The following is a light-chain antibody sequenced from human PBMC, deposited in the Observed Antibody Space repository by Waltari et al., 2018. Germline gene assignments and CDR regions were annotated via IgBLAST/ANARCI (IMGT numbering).Light chain of an antibody. CDR1: SRDVGGYNY. Sequence: QSALTQPPSASGSPGQSVTISCTGTSRDVGGYNYVSWYQQYPGKAPKLMVYEVSKRPAGVRNRFSGSKSGNTASLTVSGLQADDEAYYYCSSYAGSVWVFGGGTTLTVL. CDR2: EVS. J-gene: IGLJ3*02. V-gene: IGLV2-8*01. CDR3: SSYAGSVWV.